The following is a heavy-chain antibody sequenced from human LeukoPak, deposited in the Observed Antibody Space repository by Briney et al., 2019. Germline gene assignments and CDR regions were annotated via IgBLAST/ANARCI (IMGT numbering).Heavy chain of an antibody. CDR3: AKDARLGTFDY. Sequence: GGSLRLSCAASGFTFTSYAMNWVRQAPGKGLEWVSAISGSGVSTYYADSVKGRFTISRDNSKNTLYLQMNSLRAEDTAVYYCAKDARLGTFDYWGQGTLVTVSS. CDR1: GFTFTSYA. D-gene: IGHD3-10*01. J-gene: IGHJ4*02. V-gene: IGHV3-23*01. CDR2: ISGSGVST.